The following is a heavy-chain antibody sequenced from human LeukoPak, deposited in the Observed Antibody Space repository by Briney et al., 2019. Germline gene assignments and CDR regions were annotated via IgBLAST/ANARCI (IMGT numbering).Heavy chain of an antibody. CDR2: INQDGSEK. CDR3: ARAGDVVVPTTNQFDS. J-gene: IGHJ4*02. Sequence: PGGSLRLSCAASGFTFSNYWMSWVRLAPGKGLEWVATINQDGSEKYYVDSVKGRFTVSRDNAKNSLYLQMNSLRAEDTAVYYCARAGDVVVPTTNQFDSWGQGTLVTVSS. D-gene: IGHD2-2*01. CDR1: GFTFSNYW. V-gene: IGHV3-7*01.